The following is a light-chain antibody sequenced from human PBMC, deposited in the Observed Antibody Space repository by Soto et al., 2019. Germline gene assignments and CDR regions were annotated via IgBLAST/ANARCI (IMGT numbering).Light chain of an antibody. J-gene: IGKJ2*01. CDR3: QQYGRSPNT. CDR1: QSVSSSY. Sequence: EIVLTQSPGTLSLSPGERATLSCRASQSVSSSYLAWYQQKPGQAPRLLIYGASSRATGIPDRFSGSGSGTDFTLTISRLEPEDFAVYYCQQYGRSPNTVGQGTNLDIK. V-gene: IGKV3-20*01. CDR2: GAS.